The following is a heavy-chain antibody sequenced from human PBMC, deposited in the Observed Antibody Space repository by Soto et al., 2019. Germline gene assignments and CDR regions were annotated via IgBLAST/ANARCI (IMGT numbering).Heavy chain of an antibody. V-gene: IGHV4-31*03. CDR3: ARESRVGATAKIDY. CDR1: CGSIISGGYY. Sequence: PSETLSLTCTVSCGSIISGGYYWSWIRQHPGKGLEWIGYIYYSGSTYYNPSLKSRVTISVDTSKNQFSLKLSSVTAADTAVYYCARESRVGATAKIDYWGQGTLVTVS. J-gene: IGHJ4*02. D-gene: IGHD1-26*01. CDR2: IYYSGST.